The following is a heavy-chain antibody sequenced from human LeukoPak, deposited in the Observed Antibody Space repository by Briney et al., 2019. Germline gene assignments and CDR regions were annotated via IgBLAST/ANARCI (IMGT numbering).Heavy chain of an antibody. CDR1: GGSMNPYY. J-gene: IGHJ4*02. CDR3: ARGVAWIQLWLGPYYFDY. V-gene: IGHV4-59*08. CDR2: QYYSGAT. D-gene: IGHD5-18*01. Sequence: SETLSLTCSVSGGSMNPYYWNWIRQPPGKGLEWIGYQYYSGATDYNPSLKSRVTISVDTSKNQFSLKLNSVTAADTAVYYCARGVAWIQLWLGPYYFDYWGQGTLVTVSS.